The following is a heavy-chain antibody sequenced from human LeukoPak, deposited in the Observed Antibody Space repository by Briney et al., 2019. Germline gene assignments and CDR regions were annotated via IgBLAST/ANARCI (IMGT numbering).Heavy chain of an antibody. V-gene: IGHV3-21*01. Sequence: GGSLRLSCGGSGFALKSYSLTWVRQAPGKGLEWVSSISSTSAYIHYADSVKGRFTISRDNVDNVVYLEMNGLRAEDTATYYCARVAVSGPTGWFDSWGQGTLVIVSS. CDR2: ISSTSAYI. CDR1: GFALKSYS. J-gene: IGHJ5*01. D-gene: IGHD2-8*02. CDR3: ARVAVSGPTGWFDS.